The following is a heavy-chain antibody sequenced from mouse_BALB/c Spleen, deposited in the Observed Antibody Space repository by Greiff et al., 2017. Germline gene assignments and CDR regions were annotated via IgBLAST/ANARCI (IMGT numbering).Heavy chain of an antibody. CDR2: INPSSGYT. V-gene: IGHV1-4*01. D-gene: IGHD1-2*01. CDR1: GYTFTSYT. J-gene: IGHJ4*01. Sequence: QVHVKQSGAELARPGASVKMSCKASGYTFTSYTMHWVKQRPGQGLEWIGYINPSSGYTNYNQKFKDKATLTADKSSSTAYMQLSSLTSEDSAVYYCARSGTTAAMDYWGQGTSVTVSS. CDR3: ARSGTTAAMDY.